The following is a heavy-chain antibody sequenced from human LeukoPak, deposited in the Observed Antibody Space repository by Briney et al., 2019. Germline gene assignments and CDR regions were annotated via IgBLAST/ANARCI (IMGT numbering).Heavy chain of an antibody. CDR1: GFTFSSYW. V-gene: IGHV3-7*01. Sequence: PGGSLRLSCAASGFTFSSYWMSWVRQAPGKGLKWVANIKQDGSEKYYVDSVKGRFTISRDNAKNSLYLQMSSLRAEDTAVYYCARVRSRYSSSDYWGQGTLVTVSS. J-gene: IGHJ4*02. D-gene: IGHD6-6*01. CDR3: ARVRSRYSSSDY. CDR2: IKQDGSEK.